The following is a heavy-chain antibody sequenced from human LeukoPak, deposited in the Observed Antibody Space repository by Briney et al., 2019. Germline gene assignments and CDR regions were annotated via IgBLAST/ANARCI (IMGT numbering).Heavy chain of an antibody. CDR1: GFTVSSNY. Sequence: GGSLRLSCAASGFTVSSNYMSWVRQAPGKGLEWVSVIYSGGSTYYADSVKGRFTISRDNSKNTLYLQMNSLRAEDTAVYYCARWTIAVAGTRWGAFDIWGQGTMVTVSS. J-gene: IGHJ3*02. V-gene: IGHV3-53*01. D-gene: IGHD6-19*01. CDR2: IYSGGST. CDR3: ARWTIAVAGTRWGAFDI.